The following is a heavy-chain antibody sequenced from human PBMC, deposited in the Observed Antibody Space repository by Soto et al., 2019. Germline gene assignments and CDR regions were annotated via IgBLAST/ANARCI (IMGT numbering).Heavy chain of an antibody. Sequence: WGSLRLSCAASGFTFSSYAMHWVRQAPGKGLEWVAVISYDGSNKYYADSVKGRFTISRDNSKNTLYLQMNSLRAEDTAVYYCARDPLYCSSTSCYTGYYFDYWGQGTLVTVSS. J-gene: IGHJ4*02. D-gene: IGHD2-2*02. CDR3: ARDPLYCSSTSCYTGYYFDY. CDR1: GFTFSSYA. CDR2: ISYDGSNK. V-gene: IGHV3-30-3*01.